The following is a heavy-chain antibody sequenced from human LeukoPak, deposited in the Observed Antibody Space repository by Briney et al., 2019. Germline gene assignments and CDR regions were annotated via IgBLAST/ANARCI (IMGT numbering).Heavy chain of an antibody. V-gene: IGHV4-34*01. D-gene: IGHD4-11*01. CDR3: ASTYSNGDY. J-gene: IGHJ4*02. CDR2: INHSGGT. CDR1: GGSFSGYY. Sequence: SETLSLTCAVYGGSFSGYYWSWIRQPPGKGLEWIGEINHSGGTNYNPSLKSRVTISVDTSKNQFSLKLSSVTAADTAVYYCASTYSNGDYWGQGTLVTVSS.